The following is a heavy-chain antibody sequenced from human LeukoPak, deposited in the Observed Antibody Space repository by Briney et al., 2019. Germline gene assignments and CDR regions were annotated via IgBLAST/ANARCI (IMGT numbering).Heavy chain of an antibody. Sequence: SETLSLTCTVSGYSISSAYYWGWIRQPPGKGLEWIGSIYRTGSTYYNPSLKSRVTISVDTSKNQFSLKLTSVTAADTAVYYCARVYCSSSSCLHRFDPWGQGTLVTVSS. V-gene: IGHV4-38-2*02. CDR3: ARVYCSSSSCLHRFDP. J-gene: IGHJ5*02. CDR1: GYSISSAYY. D-gene: IGHD2-2*01. CDR2: IYRTGST.